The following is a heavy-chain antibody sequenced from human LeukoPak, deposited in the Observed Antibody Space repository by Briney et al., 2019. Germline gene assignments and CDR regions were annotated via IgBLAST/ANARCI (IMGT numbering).Heavy chain of an antibody. J-gene: IGHJ4*02. CDR1: GGSFSGYY. CDR2: INHSGST. CDR3: ARGGVGYCSGGSCYTHFDY. V-gene: IGHV4-34*01. Sequence: PSETLSLTCAVYGGSFSGYYWSWIRRPPGKGLEWIGEINHSGSTNYNPSLKSRVTISVDTSKNQFSLKLSSVTAADTAVYYCARGGVGYCSGGSCYTHFDYWGQGTLVTVSS. D-gene: IGHD2-15*01.